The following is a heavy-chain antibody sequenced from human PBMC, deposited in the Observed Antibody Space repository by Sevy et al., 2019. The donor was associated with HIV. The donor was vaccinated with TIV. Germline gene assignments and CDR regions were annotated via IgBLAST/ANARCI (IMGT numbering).Heavy chain of an antibody. J-gene: IGHJ3*02. Sequence: SETLPLTCAVSGGSITSGAYSWSWIRQPPGKGLEWIGYLYHSGITYYKTSLKSRVTISVDRSKNQYFLKVTSVTAADTAVYYCSRICSGGCSYSRAFDIWGQGTMVTVSS. CDR2: LYHSGIT. V-gene: IGHV4-30-2*01. D-gene: IGHD3-10*01. CDR1: GGSITSGAYS. CDR3: SRICSGGCSYSRAFDI.